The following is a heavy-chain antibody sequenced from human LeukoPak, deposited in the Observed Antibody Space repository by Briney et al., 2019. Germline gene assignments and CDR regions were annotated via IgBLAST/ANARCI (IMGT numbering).Heavy chain of an antibody. CDR3: ARDVDYYGSGSPNWFDP. CDR1: GYTFTGYY. V-gene: IGHV1-2*02. J-gene: IGHJ5*02. CDR2: INPSSGGT. Sequence: ASVKVSCKASGYTFTGYYMHWVRQAPGQGLEWMGWINPSSGGTNYAQKFQGRVTMTRDTSISTAYMELSRLRSDDTAVYYCARDVDYYGSGSPNWFDPWGQGTLVTVSS. D-gene: IGHD3-10*01.